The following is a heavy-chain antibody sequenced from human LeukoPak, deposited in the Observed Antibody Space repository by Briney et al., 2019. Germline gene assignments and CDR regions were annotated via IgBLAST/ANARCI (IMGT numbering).Heavy chain of an antibody. D-gene: IGHD4-23*01. CDR2: ISSSSSYI. CDR3: ATPITTVVTPFTGRG. CDR1: GFSFSSYS. V-gene: IGHV3-21*01. J-gene: IGHJ4*02. Sequence: GGSLRLSCAASGFSFSSYSMNWVRQAPGKGLEWVSSISSSSSYIYYADSVKGRFTISRDNAKNSLYLQMNSLSAEDTAVYYCATPITTVVTPFTGRGWGEGTLVTVSS.